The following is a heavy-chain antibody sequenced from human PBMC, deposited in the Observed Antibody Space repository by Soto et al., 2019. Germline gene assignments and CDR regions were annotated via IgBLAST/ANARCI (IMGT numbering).Heavy chain of an antibody. V-gene: IGHV3-15*01. CDR2: IKSKTDGGTT. CDR1: GFTFSNAW. Sequence: GGSLRLSGAASGFTFSNAWMSWVRQAPGKGLEWVGRIKSKTDGGTTDYAAPVKGRFTISRDDSKNTLYLQMNSLKTEDTAVYYCTTKYIPAGAFDIWGQGTMVTVSS. J-gene: IGHJ3*02. CDR3: TTKYIPAGAFDI. D-gene: IGHD6-6*01.